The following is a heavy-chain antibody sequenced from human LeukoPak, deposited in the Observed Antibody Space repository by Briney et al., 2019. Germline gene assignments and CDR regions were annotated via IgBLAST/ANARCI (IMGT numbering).Heavy chain of an antibody. V-gene: IGHV4-30-2*01. CDR1: GGSISSGGYS. CDR2: IYHSGST. Sequence: SETLSLTCAVSGGSISSGGYSWSWIRQPPGTGLEWIGYIYHSGSTYYNPSLKSRVTISVDRSKNQFSLKLSSVTAADTAVYYCARVPQVVAATDYYFDYWGQGTLVTVSS. J-gene: IGHJ4*02. D-gene: IGHD2-15*01. CDR3: ARVPQVVAATDYYFDY.